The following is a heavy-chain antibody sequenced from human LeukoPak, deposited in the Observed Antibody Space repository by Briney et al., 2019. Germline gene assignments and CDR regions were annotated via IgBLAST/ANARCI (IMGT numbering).Heavy chain of an antibody. V-gene: IGHV4-34*01. CDR3: ARDMKGLYCSSTTCGMDV. CDR2: INHSGST. Sequence: SETLSLTCAVYGGSFSGYYWSWIRQPPGKGLEWIGEINHSGSTNYNPSLKSRVTISVDTSKNQFSLKLSSVTAADTAVYYCARDMKGLYCSSTTCGMDVWGQGTTVTVSS. D-gene: IGHD2-2*01. CDR1: GGSFSGYY. J-gene: IGHJ6*02.